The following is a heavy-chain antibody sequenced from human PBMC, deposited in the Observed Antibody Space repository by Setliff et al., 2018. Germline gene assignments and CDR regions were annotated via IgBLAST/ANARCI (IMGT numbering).Heavy chain of an antibody. V-gene: IGHV4-39*01. CDR2: IYHGGDT. CDR1: GGSISSGVYY. D-gene: IGHD6-19*01. J-gene: IGHJ6*03. CDR3: ARATSGWYSAYYYYMDV. Sequence: SETLSLTCTVSGGSISSGVYYWGWIRQPPGKGLEWIGRIYHGGDTYYNASLKSRLTISVDTSKNQFSLKLRSVTAADTAVYYCARATSGWYSAYYYYMDVWGKGTTVTVSS.